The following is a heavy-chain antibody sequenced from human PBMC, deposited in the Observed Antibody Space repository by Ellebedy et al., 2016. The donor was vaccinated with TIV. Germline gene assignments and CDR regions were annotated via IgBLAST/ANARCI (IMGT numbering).Heavy chain of an antibody. V-gene: IGHV4-59*12. J-gene: IGHJ4*02. D-gene: IGHD3-22*01. CDR1: GGSISSYY. Sequence: SETLSLTXTVSGGSISSYYWSWIRQPPGKGLEWIGYIYYSGSTNYNPSLKSRVTISVDRSKNQFSLKLSSVTAADTAVYYCARTYYYDSSGYYHSDYWGQGTLVTVSS. CDR2: IYYSGST. CDR3: ARTYYYDSSGYYHSDY.